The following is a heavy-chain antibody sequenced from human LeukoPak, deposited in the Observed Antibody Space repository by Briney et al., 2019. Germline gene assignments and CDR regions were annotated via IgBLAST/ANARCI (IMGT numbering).Heavy chain of an antibody. Sequence: TGGSLRLSCAASGFTFSSYEMNWVRQAPGKGLEWVSYISSSGSTIYYADSVKGRFTISRDNAKNSLYLQMNSLRAEDTAVYYCARDPSSGDSSAFAFDIWGQGTMVTVSS. V-gene: IGHV3-48*03. D-gene: IGHD3-10*01. CDR2: ISSSGSTI. CDR1: GFTFSSYE. J-gene: IGHJ3*02. CDR3: ARDPSSGDSSAFAFDI.